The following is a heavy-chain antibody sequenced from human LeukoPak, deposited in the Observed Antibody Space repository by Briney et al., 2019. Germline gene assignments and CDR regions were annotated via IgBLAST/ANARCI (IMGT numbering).Heavy chain of an antibody. CDR2: IYHSGST. V-gene: IGHV4-30-2*01. CDR3: AIRGGYSSSSPFDY. J-gene: IGHJ4*02. Sequence: SETLSLTCTVSGGSISSGGYYWSWIRQPPGKGLEWIGYIYHSGSTYYNPSLKSRVTISVDRSKNQFSLKLSSVTAADTAVYYCAIRGGYSSSSPFDYWGQGSLVTVSS. CDR1: GGSISSGGYY. D-gene: IGHD6-6*01.